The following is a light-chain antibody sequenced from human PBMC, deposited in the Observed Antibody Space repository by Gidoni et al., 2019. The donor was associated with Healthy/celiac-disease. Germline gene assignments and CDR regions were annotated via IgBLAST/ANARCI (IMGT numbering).Light chain of an antibody. CDR2: DVS. V-gene: IGLV2-14*01. CDR1: SSDVGGYNY. Sequence: QSALTQPASVSGSPGQSITISCTGTSSDVGGYNYVSWYQQHPGKAPKLMIYDVSNRPSGVSNRFSGSKSGNTASLTISGLQAEDEADYYCSSYTSSSTPYVFGTGTKVNVX. CDR3: SSYTSSSTPYV. J-gene: IGLJ1*01.